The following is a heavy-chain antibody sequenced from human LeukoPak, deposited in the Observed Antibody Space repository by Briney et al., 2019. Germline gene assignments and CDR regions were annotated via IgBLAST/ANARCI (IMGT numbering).Heavy chain of an antibody. CDR1: GFTFDDYA. V-gene: IGHV3-9*03. D-gene: IGHD6-19*01. CDR2: ISWNSGSI. Sequence: GGSLRLSCAASGFTFDDYAMHWVRQAPGKGLEWVSGISWNSGSIGYADSVKGRFTISRDNAKNSLYLQMNSLRAEDMALYYCAKDLSSGWYGTEYFDYWGQGTLVTVSS. CDR3: AKDLSSGWYGTEYFDY. J-gene: IGHJ4*02.